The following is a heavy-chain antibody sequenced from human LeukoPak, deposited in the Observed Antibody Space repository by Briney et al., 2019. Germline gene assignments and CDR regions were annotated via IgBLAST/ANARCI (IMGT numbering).Heavy chain of an antibody. CDR1: GFPFSSYW. D-gene: IGHD2-2*01. CDR2: IWYDGSNK. J-gene: IGHJ5*02. CDR3: AREKGRYCSSTSCSRRFDP. Sequence: PGGSLRLSCAASGFPFSSYWMHWVRQAPGKGLEWVAVIWYDGSNKYYADSVKGRFTISRDNSKNTLYLQMNSLRAEDTAVYYCAREKGRYCSSTSCSRRFDPWGQGTLVTVSS. V-gene: IGHV3-33*08.